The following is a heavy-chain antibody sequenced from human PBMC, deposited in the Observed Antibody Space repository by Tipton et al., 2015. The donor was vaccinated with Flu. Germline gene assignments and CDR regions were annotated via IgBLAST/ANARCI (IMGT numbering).Heavy chain of an antibody. D-gene: IGHD2-15*01. CDR3: AKGDRGGYCSGGSCYYYYGMDV. V-gene: IGHV3-23*01. Sequence: SLRLSCAASGFTFSSYWMSWVRQAPGKGLEWVSAISGSGGSTYYADSVKGRFTISRDKSKNTLYLQMNSLRAEDTAVYYCAKGDRGGYCSGGSCYYYYGMDVWGQGTTVTVSS. CDR2: ISGSGGST. J-gene: IGHJ6*02. CDR1: GFTFSSYW.